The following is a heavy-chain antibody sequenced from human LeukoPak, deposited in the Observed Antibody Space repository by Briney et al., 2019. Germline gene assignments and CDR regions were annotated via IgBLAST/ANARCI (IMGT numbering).Heavy chain of an antibody. CDR3: AKGVGGIQLWLHRNYYYYGMDV. CDR1: GFTFSSYS. CDR2: ISYDGSNK. Sequence: GGSLRLSCAASGFTFSSYSMNWVRQAPGKGLEWVAVISYDGSNKYYADSVKGRFTISRDNSKNTLYLQMNSLRAEDTAVYYCAKGVGGIQLWLHRNYYYYGMDVWGQGTTVTVSS. D-gene: IGHD5-18*01. V-gene: IGHV3-30*18. J-gene: IGHJ6*02.